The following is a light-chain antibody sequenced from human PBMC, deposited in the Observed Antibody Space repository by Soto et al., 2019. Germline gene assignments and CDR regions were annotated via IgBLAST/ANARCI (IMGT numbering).Light chain of an antibody. CDR1: HDISSY. CDR2: GAS. CDR3: QQYNSYPLT. J-gene: IGKJ4*01. Sequence: DIQLTQSPSFLSASVGDRVTITCRASHDISSYLAWYQQTPGKAPKLLIYGASTLQSGVPSRFSGSGSGTEFTLTISSLQPEDFATYYCQQYNSYPLTFGGGTKVEIK. V-gene: IGKV1-9*01.